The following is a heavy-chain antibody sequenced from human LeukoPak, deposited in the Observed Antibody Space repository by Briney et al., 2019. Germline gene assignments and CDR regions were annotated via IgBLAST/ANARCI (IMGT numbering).Heavy chain of an antibody. V-gene: IGHV3-21*01. J-gene: IGHJ4*02. Sequence: GGSLRLSCAASGFTFSSYAMNWVRQAPGKGLEWVSSISSSSSFTYYADSVKGRFTISRDNAKNSLYLQMTSLRAEDTAVYYCARDYGGNSGYWGQGTLVTVSS. D-gene: IGHD4-23*01. CDR3: ARDYGGNSGY. CDR2: ISSSSSFT. CDR1: GFTFSSYA.